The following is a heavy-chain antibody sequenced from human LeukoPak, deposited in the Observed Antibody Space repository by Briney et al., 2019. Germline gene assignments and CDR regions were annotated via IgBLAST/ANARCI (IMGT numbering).Heavy chain of an antibody. J-gene: IGHJ4*02. D-gene: IGHD2-2*01. Sequence: ASVKVSCKASGYTFTSYGISWVRQAPGQGLEWMGWIIAYSGNTNYAQKLQGRVTMTTDTSTSTAYMELRSLRSDDTAVYYCARDGGWPADQHYFAYWGQGTLVTVSS. V-gene: IGHV1-18*01. CDR3: ARDGGWPADQHYFAY. CDR2: IIAYSGNT. CDR1: GYTFTSYG.